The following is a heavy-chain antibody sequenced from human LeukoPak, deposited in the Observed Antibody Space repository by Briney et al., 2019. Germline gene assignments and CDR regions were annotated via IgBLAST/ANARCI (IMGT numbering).Heavy chain of an antibody. J-gene: IGHJ3*02. CDR2: ISDSGGRT. CDR3: AGRCIYPDYGRLDAFDI. D-gene: IGHD4-17*01. CDR1: GFTFGSYA. V-gene: IGHV3-23*01. Sequence: GGSLRLSCAASGFTFGSYAMTWLRQAPGKGLEWVSSISDSGGRTFYADSVKGRFTISRDNSKDTLNLQMNSLRAEDTAVYFCAGRCIYPDYGRLDAFDIWGQGTVVTVSS.